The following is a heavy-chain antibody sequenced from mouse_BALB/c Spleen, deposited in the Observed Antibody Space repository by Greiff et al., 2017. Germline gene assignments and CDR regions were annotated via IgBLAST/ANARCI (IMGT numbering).Heavy chain of an antibody. D-gene: IGHD2-4*01. CDR2: IWAGGST. Sequence: QVQLKESGPGLVAPSQSLSITCTVSGFSLTSYGVHWVRPPPGKGLEWLGVIWAGGSTNYNSALMSRLSISKDNSKSQVFLKMNSLQTDDTAMYYCARDRGMITTSPLADWGQGTLVTVSA. CDR3: ARDRGMITTSPLAD. CDR1: GFSLTSYG. V-gene: IGHV2-9*02. J-gene: IGHJ3*01.